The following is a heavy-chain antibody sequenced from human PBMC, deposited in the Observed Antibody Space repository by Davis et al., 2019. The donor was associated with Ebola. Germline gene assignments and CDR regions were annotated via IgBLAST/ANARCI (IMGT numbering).Heavy chain of an antibody. CDR3: ARKSTFFDY. J-gene: IGHJ4*02. D-gene: IGHD3-16*01. Sequence: SLKTSCAASGCTFSKYWMSWVRQAPGNGLEWVSNIKQDGSEKYYVDSVKGRFTISRDNAKNSLYLQMNSLRAEDTAVYYCARKSTFFDYWGQGTRVTVSS. V-gene: IGHV3-7*03. CDR1: GCTFSKYW. CDR2: IKQDGSEK.